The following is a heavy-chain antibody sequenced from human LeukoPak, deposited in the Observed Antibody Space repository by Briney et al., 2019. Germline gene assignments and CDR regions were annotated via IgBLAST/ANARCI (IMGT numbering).Heavy chain of an antibody. CDR1: GFTFSSYS. CDR2: ISSSSSTI. V-gene: IGHV3-48*01. CDR3: ARPYYYGSGSYSVPAD. D-gene: IGHD3-10*01. J-gene: IGHJ4*02. Sequence: GGSLRPSCAASGFTFSSYSMNWVRQAPGKGLEWVSYISSSSSTIYYADSVKGRFTISRDNAKNSLYLQMNSLRAEDTAVYYCARPYYYGSGSYSVPADWGQGTLVTVSS.